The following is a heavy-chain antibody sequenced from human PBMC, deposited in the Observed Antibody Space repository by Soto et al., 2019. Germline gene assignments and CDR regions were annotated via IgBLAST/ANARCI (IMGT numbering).Heavy chain of an antibody. CDR3: ARDAGSYSSSSGTFDY. CDR1: GGSVSSGSYY. Sequence: PSETLSLTCTVSGGSVSSGSYYWSWIRQPPWKGLEWIGYIYYSGSTNYNPSLKSRVTISVDTSKNQFSLKLSSVTAADTAVYYCARDAGSYSSSSGTFDYWGQGXLVTVSS. J-gene: IGHJ4*02. CDR2: IYYSGST. V-gene: IGHV4-61*01. D-gene: IGHD6-6*01.